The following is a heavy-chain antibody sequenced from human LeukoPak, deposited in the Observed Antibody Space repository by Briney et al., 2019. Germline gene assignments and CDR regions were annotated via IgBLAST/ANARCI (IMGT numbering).Heavy chain of an antibody. D-gene: IGHD6-13*01. J-gene: IGHJ4*02. CDR2: IRYDGSNK. V-gene: IGHV3-30*02. Sequence: GGSLRLSCAASGFTFSSYGMHWVRQAPGKGLEWVAFIRYDGSNKYYADSVKGRFTISKDNSKNTLYLHVNSLRPEDTAVYFCARGGSDYSRSWYKYWGQGTLVTVSS. CDR3: ARGGSDYSRSWYKY. CDR1: GFTFSSYG.